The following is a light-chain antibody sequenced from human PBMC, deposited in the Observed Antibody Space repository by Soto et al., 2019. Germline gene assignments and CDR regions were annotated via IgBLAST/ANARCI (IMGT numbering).Light chain of an antibody. V-gene: IGKV3-15*01. Sequence: IVVTQFPATLSVSLGERATLSCRAGDSIGTNVAWYQHRPGQSPRLLIYNASTRPPGVAARFSGSGSGTEFTLTISSLQPEDFAVYYCQQHHMWPVYTFGQGTKLDIK. J-gene: IGKJ2*01. CDR3: QQHHMWPVYT. CDR1: DSIGTN. CDR2: NAS.